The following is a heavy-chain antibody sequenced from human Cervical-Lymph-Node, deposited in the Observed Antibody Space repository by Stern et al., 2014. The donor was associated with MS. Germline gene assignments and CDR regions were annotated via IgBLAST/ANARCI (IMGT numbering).Heavy chain of an antibody. Sequence: QVQLQESGPGLVKPSETLSLTCSVSGGSLTNHYWTWVRQPPGKGLECIGYIYYRGNTNYNPSLKSRVNMSVDTSKNQFSLNLTAVTAADTAVYYCARVAYGYGGKGILDNWGQGTLVSVSS. D-gene: IGHD4-23*01. CDR1: GGSLTNHY. V-gene: IGHV4-59*11. CDR2: IYYRGNT. J-gene: IGHJ4*02. CDR3: ARVAYGYGGKGILDN.